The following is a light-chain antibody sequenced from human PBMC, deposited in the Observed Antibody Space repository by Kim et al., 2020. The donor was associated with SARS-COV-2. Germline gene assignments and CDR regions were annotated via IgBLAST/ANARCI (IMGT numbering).Light chain of an antibody. CDR2: TVS. V-gene: IGKV1-5*03. Sequence: AYVGDRVTITCRASQRISNYLAWYQQKPGKAPNLLIHTVSSLESGVPSRFSGSGSGTEFTLTISSLQPDDFATYYCQQYSTYSTFGQGTKVEIK. CDR3: QQYSTYST. J-gene: IGKJ1*01. CDR1: QRISNY.